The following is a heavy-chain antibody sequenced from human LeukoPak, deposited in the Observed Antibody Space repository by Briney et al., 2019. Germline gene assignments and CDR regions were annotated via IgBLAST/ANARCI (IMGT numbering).Heavy chain of an antibody. CDR3: ARDNSIGGRGWWFDP. V-gene: IGHV1-46*01. Sequence: ASVKVSCKASGYSFTGHYIHWVRQAPGQGLEWMGLINPSGGSTSYAEKFQGRVIMTRDMSTTTDYMELSSLRSEDTAVYYCARDNSIGGRGWWFDPWGQGTLVTVSS. J-gene: IGHJ5*02. D-gene: IGHD4-23*01. CDR2: INPSGGST. CDR1: GYSFTGHY.